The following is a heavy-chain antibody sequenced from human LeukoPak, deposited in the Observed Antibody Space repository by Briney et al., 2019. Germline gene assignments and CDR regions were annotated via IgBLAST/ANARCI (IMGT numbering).Heavy chain of an antibody. J-gene: IGHJ4*02. D-gene: IGHD6-19*01. CDR3: AKREGVPVAGKIDY. V-gene: IGHV3-23*01. CDR1: GFTFSSFA. CDR2: ISGGGGST. Sequence: GGTLRLSCAASGFTFSSFAMSWVRQSPGKGLDWVSAISGGGGSTYYADSVKGRFTISRDNSKNTLYVQMNSLRAEHTAVYYCAKREGVPVAGKIDYWGQGTLVTVSS.